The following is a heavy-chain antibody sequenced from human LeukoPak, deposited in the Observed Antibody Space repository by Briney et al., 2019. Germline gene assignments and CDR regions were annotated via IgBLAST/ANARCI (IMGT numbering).Heavy chain of an antibody. Sequence: PSETLSLTCTVSGGSIRSYYWSWIRQPPGKGLEWIGYIYYSGSTNYNPSLKSRVTISVDTSKNQFSLKLSSVTAADTAVYYCARSQPAVGYCSGGSCYTTFDYWGQGTLVTVSS. CDR1: GGSIRSYY. D-gene: IGHD2-15*01. CDR3: ARSQPAVGYCSGGSCYTTFDY. V-gene: IGHV4-59*01. CDR2: IYYSGST. J-gene: IGHJ4*02.